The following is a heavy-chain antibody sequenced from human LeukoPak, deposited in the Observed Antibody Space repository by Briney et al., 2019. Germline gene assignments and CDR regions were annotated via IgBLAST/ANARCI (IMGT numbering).Heavy chain of an antibody. CDR3: ARARGVPSWFDP. J-gene: IGHJ5*02. CDR2: ISSSSSYI. D-gene: IGHD3-10*01. V-gene: IGHV3-21*01. CDR1: GFTFSSYS. Sequence: RAGGSLRLSCAASGFTFSSYSMNWVRQAPGKGLEWVSSISSSSSYIYYADSVKGRFTISRDNAKNSLYLQMNSLRAEDTAVYYCARARGVPSWFDPWGQGTLVTVSS.